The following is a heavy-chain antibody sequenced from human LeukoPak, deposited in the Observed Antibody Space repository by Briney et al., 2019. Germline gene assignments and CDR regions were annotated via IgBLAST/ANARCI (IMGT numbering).Heavy chain of an antibody. J-gene: IGHJ5*02. CDR1: GFTFSSHW. Sequence: TGGSLRLSCAASGFTFSSHWMHWVRQAPGKGLVWVSRLNTDGSSTVYADSVKGRFTISRDNAKNTLYLQMNSLRAEDTAVYCCARGYYDSNDSNRSNWFDPWGQGTLVTVSS. CDR3: ARGYYDSNDSNRSNWFDP. V-gene: IGHV3-74*01. CDR2: LNTDGSST. D-gene: IGHD3-22*01.